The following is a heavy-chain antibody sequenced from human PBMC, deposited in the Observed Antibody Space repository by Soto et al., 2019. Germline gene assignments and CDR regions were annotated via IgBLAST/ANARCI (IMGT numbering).Heavy chain of an antibody. D-gene: IGHD6-19*01. V-gene: IGHV4-31*03. J-gene: IGHJ4*02. CDR3: ALRAVYSSGWCYFDY. CDR1: GGSISSGGYY. CDR2: IYYRGST. Sequence: QVQLQESGPGLVKPSQTLSLTCTVSGGSISSGGYYWSWIRQHPGKGLEWIGYIYYRGSTYYNTSLKSRVTTSVDTSKNQFALKLSSVTAAYTAVYYCALRAVYSSGWCYFDYWGQGTLVTVSS.